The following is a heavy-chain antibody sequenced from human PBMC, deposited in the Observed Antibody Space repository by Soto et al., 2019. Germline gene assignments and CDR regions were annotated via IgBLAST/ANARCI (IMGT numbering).Heavy chain of an antibody. CDR1: GGTSRSLS. J-gene: IGHJ5*02. D-gene: IGHD2-15*01. CDR3: ARDTHSAGGWFDT. CDR2: ITPLFGIP. Sequence: GVSVKVSCKASGGTSRSLSITWVRQAPGQGLEWMGGITPLFGIPNYPQKFQGRLTITADKSTGTAYLELSSLRSEDTAVYYCARDTHSAGGWFDTWGRGTLVTVSS. V-gene: IGHV1-69*10.